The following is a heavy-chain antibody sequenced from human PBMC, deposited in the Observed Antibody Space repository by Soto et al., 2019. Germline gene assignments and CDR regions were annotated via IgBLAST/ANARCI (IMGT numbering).Heavy chain of an antibody. CDR3: ARGGDSGSYRYEYFQH. V-gene: IGHV4-31*03. J-gene: IGHJ1*01. D-gene: IGHD1-26*01. CDR2: IYYSGST. Sequence: QVQLQESGQGLVKPSQTLSLTCTVSGGSISSGGYYWSWIRQHPGKGLEWIGYIYYSGSTYYNPSLKSRVTISVDTSKNQFSLKLSSVTAADTAVYYCARGGDSGSYRYEYFQHWGQGTLVTVSS. CDR1: GGSISSGGYY.